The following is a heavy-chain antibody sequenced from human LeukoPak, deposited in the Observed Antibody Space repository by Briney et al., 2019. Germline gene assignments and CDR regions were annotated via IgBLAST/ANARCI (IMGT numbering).Heavy chain of an antibody. D-gene: IGHD2-2*01. J-gene: IGHJ6*02. Sequence: PGGSLRLSCAASGFTFSSYGMHWVRQAPGKGLEWVAVISYDGSNKYYADSVKGRLTISRDNSKNTLYLQMNSLRAEDTAVYYCAKGVVPAAALNYYYYGMDVWGQGTTVTVSS. CDR3: AKGVVPAAALNYYYYGMDV. V-gene: IGHV3-30*18. CDR1: GFTFSSYG. CDR2: ISYDGSNK.